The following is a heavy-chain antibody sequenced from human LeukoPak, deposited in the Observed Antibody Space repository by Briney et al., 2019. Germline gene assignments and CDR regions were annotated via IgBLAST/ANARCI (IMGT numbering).Heavy chain of an antibody. CDR2: IKQDGSEK. J-gene: IGHJ5*02. D-gene: IGHD6-6*01. CDR1: GFTFSSYR. Sequence: PGGSLRLSCAASGFTFSSYRMSWVRQAPGKGLEWVANIKQDGSEKYYVDSVKGRFTISRDNAKNSLYLQMNSLRAEDTAVYYCARGKYSSFGWFDPWGQGTLVTVSS. CDR3: ARGKYSSFGWFDP. V-gene: IGHV3-7*01.